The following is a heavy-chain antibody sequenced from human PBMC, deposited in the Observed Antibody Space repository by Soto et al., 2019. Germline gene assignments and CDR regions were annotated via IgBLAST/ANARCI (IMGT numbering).Heavy chain of an antibody. V-gene: IGHV3-30*18. CDR1: GFTFSSYG. D-gene: IGHD3-22*01. Sequence: GGSLRLSCAASGFTFSSYGMHWVRQAPGKGLEWVAVISYDGSNKYYADSVKGRFTISRDNSKNTLYLQMNSLRAEDTAVYYCAKDPYYYDSSGYHALSEFDYWGQGTLVTVSS. CDR2: ISYDGSNK. J-gene: IGHJ4*02. CDR3: AKDPYYYDSSGYHALSEFDY.